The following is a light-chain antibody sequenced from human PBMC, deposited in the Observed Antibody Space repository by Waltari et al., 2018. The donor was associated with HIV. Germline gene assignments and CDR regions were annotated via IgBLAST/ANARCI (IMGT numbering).Light chain of an antibody. Sequence: EIVLTQSPATLPVSPGGRATLSSRANQTLNSNLAWYQQKPGQAPRLVIFGASTRAPCFPARFSGSGSGTDFTLTISSLQSEDFAVYYCQQYNDWPPFYTFGQGTKLEIK. J-gene: IGKJ2*01. CDR3: QQYNDWPPFYT. CDR2: GAS. V-gene: IGKV3-15*01. CDR1: QTLNSN.